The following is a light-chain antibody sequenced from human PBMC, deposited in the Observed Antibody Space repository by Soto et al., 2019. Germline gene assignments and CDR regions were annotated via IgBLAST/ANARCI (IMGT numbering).Light chain of an antibody. V-gene: IGLV2-18*02. Sequence: QSALTQPPSVSGSPGQSATISCTGTSSGVGSYNRVSWYQQPPGTAPKLMIYEVSNRPSGVPDRFSGSKSGNTASLTISGLQPEDEADYYCNSYTSSNTYVFGPGTKVTVL. CDR3: NSYTSSNTYV. J-gene: IGLJ1*01. CDR1: SSGVGSYNR. CDR2: EVS.